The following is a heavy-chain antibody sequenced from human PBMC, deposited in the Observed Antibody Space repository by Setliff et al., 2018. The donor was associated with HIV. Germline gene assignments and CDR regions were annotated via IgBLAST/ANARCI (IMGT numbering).Heavy chain of an antibody. CDR1: GDTISGYY. Sequence: SETLSLTCTSSGDTISGYYWSWIRQPAGKGLEWIGRIYTSGSTNYNPSLKSRVTMSVDTSKNQFSLKLSSVTAADTAVYYCARAEQLALGDYYYMDVWGKGTTVTVSS. CDR2: IYTSGST. D-gene: IGHD6-6*01. J-gene: IGHJ6*03. V-gene: IGHV4-4*07. CDR3: ARAEQLALGDYYYMDV.